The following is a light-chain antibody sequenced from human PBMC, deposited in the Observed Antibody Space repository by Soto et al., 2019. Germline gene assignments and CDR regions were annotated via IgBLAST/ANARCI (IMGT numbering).Light chain of an antibody. J-gene: IGKJ1*01. CDR1: QSLSSNY. Sequence: EIVLTQSPGTLSLSPGERATLSCRASQSLSSNYLAWYQQKPGQAPRLLIYGASSRATGIPDRFSGSSSGTDLPLNISGLEPEDFAVYFCQQYDSSPRTFGQGTKVEIK. CDR3: QQYDSSPRT. V-gene: IGKV3-20*01. CDR2: GAS.